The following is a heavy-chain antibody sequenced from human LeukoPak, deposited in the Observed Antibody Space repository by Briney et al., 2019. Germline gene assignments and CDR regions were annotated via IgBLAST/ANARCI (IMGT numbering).Heavy chain of an antibody. V-gene: IGHV1-69-2*01. Sequence: GASVKVSCKVSGYTFTDYYMHWVQQAPGKGLEWMGLVDPEDGETIYAEKFQGRVTITADTSTDTAYMELSSLRSEETAVYYCATFQQQLVLDWFDPWGQGTLVTVSS. CDR2: VDPEDGET. D-gene: IGHD6-13*01. CDR3: ATFQQQLVLDWFDP. CDR1: GYTFTDYY. J-gene: IGHJ5*02.